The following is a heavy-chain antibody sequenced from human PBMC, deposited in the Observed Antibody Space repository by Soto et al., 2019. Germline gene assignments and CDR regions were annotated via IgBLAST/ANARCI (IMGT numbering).Heavy chain of an antibody. J-gene: IGHJ4*02. V-gene: IGHV4-4*02. CDR1: VGSFTSKNW. CDR3: ASRDPGTSVDY. CDR2: IYLTVST. Sequence: SEALSLTGAVSVGSFTSKNWWTWVRQPPGQGLEWIGEIYLTVSTNYNPSLKSRVTISLDKSENRFSLKVTSLTAADTAVYYCASRDPGTSVDYWGQGTLVTVSS. D-gene: IGHD1-7*01.